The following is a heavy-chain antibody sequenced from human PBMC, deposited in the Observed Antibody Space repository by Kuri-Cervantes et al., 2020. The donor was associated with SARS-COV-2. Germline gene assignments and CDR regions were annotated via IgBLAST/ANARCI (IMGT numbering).Heavy chain of an antibody. J-gene: IGHJ6*02. CDR2: INHSGST. CDR1: GGSFSGYY. Sequence: GSLRLSCAVYGGSFSGYYWSWIRQPPGRGLEWIGEINHSGSTNYNPSLESRVTISVDTSKNQFSLKLSSVTAADTAVYYCARGQARYCSSTSCHYYYYGMDVWGQGTTVTVSS. V-gene: IGHV4-34*01. D-gene: IGHD2-2*01. CDR3: ARGQARYCSSTSCHYYYYGMDV.